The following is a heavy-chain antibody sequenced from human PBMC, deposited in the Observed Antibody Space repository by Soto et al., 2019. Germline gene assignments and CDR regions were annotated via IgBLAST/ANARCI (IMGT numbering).Heavy chain of an antibody. D-gene: IGHD2-15*01. Sequence: PSETLSLTCTVSCGSISSGDYYCSWIRQPPGKGLEWIGYIFYTGGTYYNPSLKTRVTISVDTSENHFSLKLSSVTAADTAVYYCARVKARGRRNDSWGQGSLVTVSS. CDR1: CGSISSGDYY. CDR2: IFYTGGT. CDR3: ARVKARGRRNDS. J-gene: IGHJ4*02. V-gene: IGHV4-30-4*01.